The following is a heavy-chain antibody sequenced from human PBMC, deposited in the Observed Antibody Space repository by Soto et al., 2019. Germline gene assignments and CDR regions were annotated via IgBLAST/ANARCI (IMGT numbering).Heavy chain of an antibody. V-gene: IGHV3-13*01. D-gene: IGHD3-16*01. J-gene: IGHJ4*02. CDR1: GFTFSYYD. Sequence: EVQLVESGGALVPPGGSLRLSCAASGFTFSYYDMHWVRQAEGKGLEWVAAIGTSDDTYYADSVQGRFSISREDAKDSLYLQMRSLRAEDMAFYYCARGLLGAIDYWGQGTLVTVSS. CDR2: IGTSDDT. CDR3: ARGLLGAIDY.